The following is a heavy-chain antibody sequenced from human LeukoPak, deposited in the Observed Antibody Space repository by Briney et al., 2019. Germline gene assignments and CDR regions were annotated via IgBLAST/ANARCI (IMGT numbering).Heavy chain of an antibody. V-gene: IGHV4-39*01. Sequence: SETLSLTCTVSGGSISSSSYYWGWIRQPPGTGLEWIGSIYYSGSTYYNPSLKSRVTISVDTSKNQFSLKLSSVTAADTAVYYCARHGILGNWYFDLWGRGTLVTVSS. CDR1: GGSISSSSYY. CDR3: ARHGILGNWYFDL. CDR2: IYYSGST. D-gene: IGHD3-16*01. J-gene: IGHJ2*01.